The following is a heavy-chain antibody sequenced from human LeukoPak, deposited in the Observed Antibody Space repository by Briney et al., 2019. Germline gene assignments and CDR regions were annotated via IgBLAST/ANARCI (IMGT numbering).Heavy chain of an antibody. CDR3: ARGGYSSSWYHLDY. D-gene: IGHD6-13*01. J-gene: IGHJ4*02. CDR2: LIENGANT. Sequence: GGSLRLSCAGSGFTFNKFAMSWVRQAPGKGLEWVSGLIENGANTYYADSVRGRFTISRDNSKNTLFLQMNSLRAEDTAVYYCARGGYSSSWYHLDYWGQGTLVTVSS. CDR1: GFTFNKFA. V-gene: IGHV3-23*01.